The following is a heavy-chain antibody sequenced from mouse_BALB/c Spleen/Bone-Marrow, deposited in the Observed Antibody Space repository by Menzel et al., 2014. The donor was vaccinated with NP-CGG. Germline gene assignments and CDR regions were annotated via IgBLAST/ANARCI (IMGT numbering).Heavy chain of an antibody. J-gene: IGHJ4*01. V-gene: IGHV5-4*02. CDR3: ARTYRPFALDY. CDR2: ISDGGSYT. CDR1: GFTFSDYY. Sequence: EVKLVESGGGSVKPGGSLKLSCAASGFTFSDYYMYWVRQTPEKRLEWVATISDGGSYTDYPGSVKGRFTVSRDNAKNNLYLQMSSLKSEDTAMYFCARTYRPFALDYWGQGTSVTVSS. D-gene: IGHD2-14*01.